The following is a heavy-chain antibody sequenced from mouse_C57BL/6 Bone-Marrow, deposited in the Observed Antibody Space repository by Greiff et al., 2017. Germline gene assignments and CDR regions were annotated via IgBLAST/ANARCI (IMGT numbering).Heavy chain of an antibody. CDR3: ARGYYSNYDWYFDV. CDR1: GYSITSGYY. Sequence: EVQLQESGPGLVKPSQSLSLTCSVTGYSITSGYYWNWIRQFPGNKLEWMGYISYDGSNNYNPSLKNRISITRDTSKNQFFLKLNSVTTEDTATYYCARGYYSNYDWYFDVWGTGTTVTVSS. D-gene: IGHD2-5*01. V-gene: IGHV3-6*01. CDR2: ISYDGSN. J-gene: IGHJ1*03.